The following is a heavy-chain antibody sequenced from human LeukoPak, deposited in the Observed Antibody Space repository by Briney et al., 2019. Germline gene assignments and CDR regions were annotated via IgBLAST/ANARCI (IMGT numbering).Heavy chain of an antibody. CDR1: GVPFNNAW. CDR2: IKGKSAGGTA. Sequence: GGSLRLSCAVSGVPFNNAWMSWVRQAPGKGLEWVGRIKGKSAGGTADYAAPVKGRFTILKDDSENTLYLQMNSLRVEDTAVYYCARDRNQGATWEFDYWGQGTLVTVSS. CDR3: ARDRNQGATWEFDY. D-gene: IGHD1-14*01. J-gene: IGHJ4*02. V-gene: IGHV3-15*01.